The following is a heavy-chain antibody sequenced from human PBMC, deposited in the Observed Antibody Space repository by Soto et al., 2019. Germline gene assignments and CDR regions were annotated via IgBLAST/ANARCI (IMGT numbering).Heavy chain of an antibody. J-gene: IGHJ4*02. V-gene: IGHV3-64*01. CDR3: AKGRGFLEWLLLGYYFDY. CDR2: ISNNGAHT. Sequence: GGSLRLSCAASGFTFSNYEMHWVRQAPGKGLEYVSGISNNGAHTDYAKSVKGRFTISRDNSKNTLYLQMNSLRAEDTAVYYCAKGRGFLEWLLLGYYFDYWGQGTLVTVSS. D-gene: IGHD3-3*01. CDR1: GFTFSNYE.